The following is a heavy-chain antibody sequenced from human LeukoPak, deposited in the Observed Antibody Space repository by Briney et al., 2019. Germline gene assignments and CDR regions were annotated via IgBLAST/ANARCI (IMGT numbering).Heavy chain of an antibody. CDR1: GYTFTSYG. J-gene: IGHJ4*02. Sequence: ASVKVSCKASGYTFTSYGIGWVRQAPGQGLEWMGLINPTGTGTNYAQKFRGRVTLTRDTPTTTVYMELSSLRSEDSAVYYCAREESGGYFDYWAREPWSPPPQ. D-gene: IGHD2-8*02. CDR2: INPTGTGT. V-gene: IGHV1-46*01. CDR3: AREESGGYFDY.